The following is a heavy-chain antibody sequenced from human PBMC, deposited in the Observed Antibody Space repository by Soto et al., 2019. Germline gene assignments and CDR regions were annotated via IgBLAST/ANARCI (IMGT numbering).Heavy chain of an antibody. CDR1: GYTFTGYY. V-gene: IGHV1-2*02. CDR3: ARVAAAGTFYGMDV. J-gene: IGHJ6*02. Sequence: ASVKVSCKASGYTFTGYYMHWVRQAPGQGLEWMGWINPNSGGTNYAQKFQGRVTMTKDTSISTAYMELSRLRSDDTAVYYCARVAAAGTFYGMDVWGQGTPVTVSS. D-gene: IGHD6-13*01. CDR2: INPNSGGT.